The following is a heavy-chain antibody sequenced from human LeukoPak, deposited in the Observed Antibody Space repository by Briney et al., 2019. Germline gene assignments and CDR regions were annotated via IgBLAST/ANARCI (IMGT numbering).Heavy chain of an antibody. CDR1: GGSFSGYY. Sequence: SETLSLTCAVYGGSFSGYYWCWIRQPPGKGLEWIGEMNPRGGTDYTPSLKSRVTMSVDTSKNQFSLKMTSVTAADTAVYYCARGDVGPRLGYWGQGTLVTVSS. CDR2: MNPRGGT. D-gene: IGHD1-26*01. V-gene: IGHV4-34*01. J-gene: IGHJ4*02. CDR3: ARGDVGPRLGY.